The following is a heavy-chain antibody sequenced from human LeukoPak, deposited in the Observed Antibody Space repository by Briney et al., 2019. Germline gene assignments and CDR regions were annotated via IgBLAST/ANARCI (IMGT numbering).Heavy chain of an antibody. CDR3: ARMPYDSSGYYGGKNYYYGMDV. V-gene: IGHV3-30*03. CDR2: ISYEGSNE. CDR1: GFRFSAYG. Sequence: GGSLRLSCAASGFRFSAYGMYWVRQTPGKGLEWVAVISYEGSNEYYADSVKGRFTISRDNSENTLFVQMNSLRVEDTAVYYCARMPYDSSGYYGGKNYYYGMDVWGQGTTVTVSS. D-gene: IGHD3-22*01. J-gene: IGHJ6*02.